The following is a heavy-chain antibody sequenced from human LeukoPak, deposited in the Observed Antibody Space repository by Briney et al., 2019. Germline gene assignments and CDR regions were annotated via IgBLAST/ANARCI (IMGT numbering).Heavy chain of an antibody. CDR1: GCSISSSSYY. D-gene: IGHD3-10*01. Sequence: SETLSLTCTVSGCSISSSSYYWCWIRQPPGKGLEWIGSIYYSGSTYYNPSLKSRVTISVDTTKNQFSLKLSSVTAADTAVYYCARRGYYGSGSYQNWFDPWGQGTLVTVSS. V-gene: IGHV4-39*01. J-gene: IGHJ5*02. CDR3: ARRGYYGSGSYQNWFDP. CDR2: IYYSGST.